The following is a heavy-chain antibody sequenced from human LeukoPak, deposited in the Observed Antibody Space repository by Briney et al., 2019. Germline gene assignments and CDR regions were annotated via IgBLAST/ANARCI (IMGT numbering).Heavy chain of an antibody. CDR1: GCTVSSNY. CDR3: ARYHVSSGRTRGGLDI. D-gene: IGHD3-22*01. CDR2: IYSGGST. J-gene: IGHJ3*02. V-gene: IGHV3-53*01. Sequence: GGSLRLSCAASGCTVSSNYMIWVRQAPGQGLEWVSIIYSGGSTYYADSVKGRFTISRDNSKNTLYLQMNSLRPEDTAVYYCARYHVSSGRTRGGLDIWGQGTMVTVSS.